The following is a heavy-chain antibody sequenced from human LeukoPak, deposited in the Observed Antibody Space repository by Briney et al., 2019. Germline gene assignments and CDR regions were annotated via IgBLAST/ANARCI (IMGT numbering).Heavy chain of an antibody. J-gene: IGHJ6*02. CDR1: GFTFSSYG. CDR3: ARGQGVVVHGKYHYYGMDV. D-gene: IGHD2-21*01. V-gene: IGHV3-30*03. Sequence: GGSLRLSCAASGFTFSSYGIHWVRQAPGKGLEWVAAIAYDGSNKYYADSVKGRFTISRDNSKKTLYLQMNSLRAEDTAVYYCARGQGVVVHGKYHYYGMDVWGQGTTVTVSS. CDR2: IAYDGSNK.